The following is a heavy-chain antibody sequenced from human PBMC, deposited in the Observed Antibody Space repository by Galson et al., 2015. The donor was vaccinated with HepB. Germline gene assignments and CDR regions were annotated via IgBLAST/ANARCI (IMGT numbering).Heavy chain of an antibody. CDR2: TYYRSNWYH. J-gene: IGHJ4*02. CDR1: GDSVSSNSAA. D-gene: IGHD1-26*01. Sequence: CAISGDSVSSNSAAWNWIRQSPSRGLEWLGRTYYRSNWYHDYAVSVKSRITIKPDTSKNQFSLQLNSVTPEGTAVYYCARGWALTVWGQGTPVTVSS. V-gene: IGHV6-1*01. CDR3: ARGWALTV.